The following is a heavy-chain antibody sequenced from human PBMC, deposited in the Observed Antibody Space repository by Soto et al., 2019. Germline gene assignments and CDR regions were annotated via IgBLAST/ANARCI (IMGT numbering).Heavy chain of an antibody. CDR3: ARSGYSYGPNPLLY. V-gene: IGHV4-31*03. Sequence: QVQLQESGPGLVKPSQTLSLTCTVSGGSISSGGYYWSWLRQHPGKDLEWMGHIYYSGSTYYNPSLKSRVTLSVDTSKNQFSLKLSAVTAADTAVYYCARSGYSYGPNPLLYWGQGTLVTVSS. CDR1: GGSISSGGYY. D-gene: IGHD5-18*01. CDR2: IYYSGST. J-gene: IGHJ4*02.